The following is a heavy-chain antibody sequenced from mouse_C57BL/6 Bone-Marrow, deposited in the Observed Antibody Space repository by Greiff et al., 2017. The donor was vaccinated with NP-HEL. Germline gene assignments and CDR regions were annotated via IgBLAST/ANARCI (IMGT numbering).Heavy chain of an antibody. J-gene: IGHJ2*01. V-gene: IGHV1-59*01. D-gene: IGHD2-12*01. CDR1: GYTFNSYW. CDR2: IDPSDSYT. Sequence: QVQLKQPGAELVRPGTSVKLSCKASGYTFNSYWMHWVKQRPGQGLEWIGVIDPSDSYTNYNQKFKGKATLTVDTSSSTAYMQLSSLTSEDSAVYYCAREWVYSYYFDYWGQGTTLTVSS. CDR3: AREWVYSYYFDY.